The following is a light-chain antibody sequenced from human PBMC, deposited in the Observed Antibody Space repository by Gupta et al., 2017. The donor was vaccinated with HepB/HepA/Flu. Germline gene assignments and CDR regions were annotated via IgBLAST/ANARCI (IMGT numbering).Light chain of an antibody. CDR3: MQALQTPLT. J-gene: IGKJ1*01. Sequence: DIVMTQSPLSLPVTPGEPASISCRSSQSLLHSNGYTYLDWYLHKPGPSPQLLIYLNSNRASGVPDRFSGSGSGTGFTLKISRVEAEDVGVYYCMQALQTPLTFGQGTKVEIK. V-gene: IGKV2-28*01. CDR1: QSLLHSNGYTY. CDR2: LNS.